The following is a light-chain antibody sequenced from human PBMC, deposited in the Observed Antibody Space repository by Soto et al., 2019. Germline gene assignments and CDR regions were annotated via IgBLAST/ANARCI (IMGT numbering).Light chain of an antibody. CDR1: QSVSSY. V-gene: IGKV3-11*01. CDR3: QQSSDWPLT. Sequence: EIVLTQSPATLSLSPGERATLSCRASQSVSSYLAWYQQRPGQAPRLLIYDVSNGATGIPARFSGSGSGTDFTLTISSLEPEEFAVYYCQQSSDWPLTFGGGTKVEI. J-gene: IGKJ4*01. CDR2: DVS.